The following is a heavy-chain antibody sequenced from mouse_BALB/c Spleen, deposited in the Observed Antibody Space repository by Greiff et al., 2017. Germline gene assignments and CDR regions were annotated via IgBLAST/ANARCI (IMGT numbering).Heavy chain of an antibody. CDR3: ARGGNYAPYAMDY. CDR1: GFTFSSFG. D-gene: IGHD2-1*01. Sequence: EVMLVASGGGLVQPGGSRKLSCAASGFTFSSFGMHWVRQAPEKGLEWVAYISSGSSTIYYADTVKGRFTISRDNPKNTLFLQMTSLRSEDTAMYYCARGGNYAPYAMDYWGQGTSVTVSS. V-gene: IGHV5-17*02. J-gene: IGHJ4*01. CDR2: ISSGSSTI.